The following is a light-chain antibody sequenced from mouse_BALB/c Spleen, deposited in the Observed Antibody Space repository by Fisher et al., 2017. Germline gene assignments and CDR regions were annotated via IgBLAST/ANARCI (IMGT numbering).Light chain of an antibody. CDR2: DTS. CDR1: SSVSY. V-gene: IGKV4-59*01. CDR3: QQWSSNPLT. J-gene: IGKJ5*01. Sequence: IVLTQSTAIMSASLGEEITLTCSASSSVSYMHWYQQKSGTSPKLLIYDTSKLASGVPARFSGSGSGTSYSLTISSMEAENAATYYCQQWSSNPLTFGAGTKLELK.